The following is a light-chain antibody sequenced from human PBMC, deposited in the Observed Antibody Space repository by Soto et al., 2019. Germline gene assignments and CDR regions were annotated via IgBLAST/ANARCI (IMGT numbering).Light chain of an antibody. J-gene: IGKJ2*01. CDR3: QQYNSFAHT. Sequence: DIQMTQSPSTLSASVGDSVTITCRASLSIDRWLAWYQQKPGKAPRLLIYEASKLQSGVPSRFSGSGSGTEFTLTVSSLQPDDFATYYCQQYNSFAHTFGQGTKLEIK. V-gene: IGKV1-5*03. CDR1: LSIDRW. CDR2: EAS.